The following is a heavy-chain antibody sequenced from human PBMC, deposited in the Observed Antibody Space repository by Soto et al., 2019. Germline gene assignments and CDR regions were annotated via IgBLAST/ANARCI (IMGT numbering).Heavy chain of an antibody. CDR1: VGSIRDFN. D-gene: IGHD6-6*01. CDR2: IYYGGST. CDR3: ARVGGLAARTFDY. V-gene: IGHV4-59*13. Sequence: SATLSLTCTFSVGSIRDFNWSGISQHQGKGMEWISYIYYGGSTTYNPPPKSRVTISVDKSKNQFSLTLRSMSPADTAVYYCARVGGLAARTFDYWGQGTLVP. J-gene: IGHJ4*02.